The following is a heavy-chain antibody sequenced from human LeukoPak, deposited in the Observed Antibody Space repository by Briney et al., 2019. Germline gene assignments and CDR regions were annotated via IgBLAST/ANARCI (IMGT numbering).Heavy chain of an antibody. Sequence: ASVKVSCKASGYTFTGYYMHWVRQAPGQGLEWMGWINPNSGGTNYAQKFQGGVTMTRDTSISAAYMELSRLRSDDTAVYYCARGGFSTMIVTLYGMDVWGQGTTVTVSS. CDR3: ARGGFSTMIVTLYGMDV. J-gene: IGHJ6*02. CDR1: GYTFTGYY. CDR2: INPNSGGT. D-gene: IGHD3-22*01. V-gene: IGHV1-2*02.